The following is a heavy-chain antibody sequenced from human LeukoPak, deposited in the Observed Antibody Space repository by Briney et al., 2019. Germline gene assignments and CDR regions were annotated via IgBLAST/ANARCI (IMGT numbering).Heavy chain of an antibody. V-gene: IGHV4-38-2*02. CDR2: IYYSGST. D-gene: IGHD3-22*01. CDR3: ARRNYYDSSGYVSVE. CDR1: GYSISSGYY. J-gene: IGHJ4*02. Sequence: PSETLSLTCTVSGYSISSGYYWGWIRQPPGKGLEWIGSIYYSGSTYFNPSLKSRVTISVDTSKNQFSLKLSSVTAADTAVYSCARRNYYDSSGYVSVEWSQGTLVTVSS.